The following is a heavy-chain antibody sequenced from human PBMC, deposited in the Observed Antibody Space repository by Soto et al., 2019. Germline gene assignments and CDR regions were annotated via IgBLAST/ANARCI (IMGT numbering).Heavy chain of an antibody. CDR2: IDYVGST. Sequence: SETLSLTCSVSGDSINSRYWSWIRQPPGKGLEWIGYIDYVGSTNYAPSLQSRVTMSVDTSKNQVSLKLRYVTAADTAVYYCVRQRGNYFDFWGQGTLVTVS. D-gene: IGHD3-10*01. V-gene: IGHV4-59*11. CDR1: GDSINSRY. J-gene: IGHJ4*02. CDR3: VRQRGNYFDF.